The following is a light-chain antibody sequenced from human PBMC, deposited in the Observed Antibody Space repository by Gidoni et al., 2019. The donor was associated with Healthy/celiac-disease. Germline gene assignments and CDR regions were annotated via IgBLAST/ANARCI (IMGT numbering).Light chain of an antibody. CDR3: QQYYSTPFT. V-gene: IGKV4-1*01. Sequence: EIVMTQSPESLAVSLGERSAINRKSSQSVSYSSNNKNYLAWYQQKPGQPPKLLFYWASTRESGVPDRFSGSGSGTDFTLTISSLQAEDVAVYYCQQYYSTPFTFGPGTKVAIK. J-gene: IGKJ3*01. CDR2: WAS. CDR1: QSVSYSSNNKNY.